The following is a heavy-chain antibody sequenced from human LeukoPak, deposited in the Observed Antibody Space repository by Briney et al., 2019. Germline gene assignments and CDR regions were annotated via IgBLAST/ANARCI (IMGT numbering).Heavy chain of an antibody. CDR2: IYYSGST. J-gene: IGHJ6*03. V-gene: IGHV4-59*01. Sequence: SETLSLTCAVYGGSFSGYYWSWIRQPPGKGLEWIGYIYYSGSTNYNPSLKSRVTISVDTSKNQFSLKLSSVTAADTAVYYCARDRVTNYYYYYMDVWGKGTTVTVSS. CDR3: ARDRVTNYYYYYMDV. CDR1: GGSFSGYY.